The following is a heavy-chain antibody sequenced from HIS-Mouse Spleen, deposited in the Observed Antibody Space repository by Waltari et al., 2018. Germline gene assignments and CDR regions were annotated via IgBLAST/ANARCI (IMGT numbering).Heavy chain of an antibody. CDR1: GGSISSSSYY. CDR3: AREIPYSSSWYDWYFDL. J-gene: IGHJ2*01. D-gene: IGHD6-13*01. Sequence: QLQLQESGPGLVKPSETLSLTCTVSGGSISSSSYYWGWIRQPPGKGLEWIGSIDYRRGTYYNPSLKSRVTISVDTSKNQFSLKLSSVTAADTAVYYCAREIPYSSSWYDWYFDLWGRGTLVTVSS. V-gene: IGHV4-39*07. CDR2: IDYRRGT.